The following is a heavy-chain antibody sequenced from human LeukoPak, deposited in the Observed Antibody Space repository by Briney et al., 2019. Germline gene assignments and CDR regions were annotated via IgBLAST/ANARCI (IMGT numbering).Heavy chain of an antibody. CDR2: VKHDGDT. J-gene: IGHJ5*01. D-gene: IGHD2-8*01. V-gene: IGHV4-34*01. CDR1: GASFNTYY. CDR3: ARGPVALPNDRLSLFFDF. Sequence: SETLSLTCAVYGASFNTYYWTWIRQSPDKGLEWIGEVKHDGDTNVSPSLRSRVVMSVDASKNQSSLKMTSVTAADTAIYFCARGPVALPNDRLSLFFDFWGQGTLVTVSS.